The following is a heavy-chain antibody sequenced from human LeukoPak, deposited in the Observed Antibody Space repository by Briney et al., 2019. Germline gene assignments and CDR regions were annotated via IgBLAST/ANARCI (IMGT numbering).Heavy chain of an antibody. J-gene: IGHJ4*02. V-gene: IGHV4-59*01. CDR2: IYYSGST. Sequence: SETLSLTCTVSGGSISSYYWSWIRQPPGKGLEWIGYIYYSGSTNYNPSLKSRVTISVDTSKNQFSLKLSSVTAADTAVYYCASGAGNWQTSKFDYWGQGTLVTVSS. CDR1: GGSISSYY. CDR3: ASGAGNWQTSKFDY. D-gene: IGHD1-1*01.